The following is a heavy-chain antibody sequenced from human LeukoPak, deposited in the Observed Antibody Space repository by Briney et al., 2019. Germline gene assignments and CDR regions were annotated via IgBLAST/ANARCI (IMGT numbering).Heavy chain of an antibody. Sequence: PGGSLRLSCAASGFTFSSYAMSWVRQAPGKGLEWVSAISGSGGSTYYADSVKGRFTISRDNSKNTLYLQMNSLRAEDTAVYYCAKDGYTFGGVIVIQQGLNDAFDIWGQGTMVTVSS. CDR2: ISGSGGST. CDR3: AKDGYTFGGVIVIQQGLNDAFDI. J-gene: IGHJ3*02. V-gene: IGHV3-23*01. D-gene: IGHD3-16*02. CDR1: GFTFSSYA.